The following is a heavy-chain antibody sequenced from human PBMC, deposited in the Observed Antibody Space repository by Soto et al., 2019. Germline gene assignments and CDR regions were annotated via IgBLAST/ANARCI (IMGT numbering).Heavy chain of an antibody. CDR3: ARYDFWSGTDGVQNFDY. CDR2: IIPIFGTA. D-gene: IGHD3-3*01. Sequence: QVQLVQSGAEVKKPGSSVQVSCKASGGTFSSYAISWVRQAPGQGLEWMGGIIPIFGTANYAQKFQGRVTITADESTSTAYMEVSSLRSEDTAVYYCARYDFWSGTDGVQNFDYWGQGTLVTVSS. V-gene: IGHV1-69*01. CDR1: GGTFSSYA. J-gene: IGHJ4*02.